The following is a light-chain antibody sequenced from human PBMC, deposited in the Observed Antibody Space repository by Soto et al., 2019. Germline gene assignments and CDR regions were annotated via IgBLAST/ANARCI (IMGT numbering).Light chain of an antibody. V-gene: IGKV3-20*01. CDR2: GAS. CDR3: QQYGSSFWT. CDR1: QSVRSNF. J-gene: IGKJ1*01. Sequence: EIVLTQSPGTLSLSPGERATLSCRASQSVRSNFLAWYQQKPGQAPRLLIYGASSRATGIPDRFSGSGSGTDFTLTISRLEPEDFAVYYCQQYGSSFWTFGQGTKVDIK.